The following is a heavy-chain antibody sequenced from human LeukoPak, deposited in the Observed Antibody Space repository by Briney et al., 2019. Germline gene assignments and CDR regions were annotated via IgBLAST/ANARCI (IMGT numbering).Heavy chain of an antibody. CDR1: GFTFSSYA. CDR2: IHGSGDYT. D-gene: IGHD1-1*01. CDR3: AKGIATGKVDWFDP. Sequence: GGSLRLSCAASGFTFSSYAMSWVRQAPGKGLEWISRIHGSGDYTYYVDSVKGRFTISRDNSKNTLYLHMNSLRAEDTAVYYCAKGIATGKVDWFDPWGQGTLVTVSS. V-gene: IGHV3-23*01. J-gene: IGHJ5*02.